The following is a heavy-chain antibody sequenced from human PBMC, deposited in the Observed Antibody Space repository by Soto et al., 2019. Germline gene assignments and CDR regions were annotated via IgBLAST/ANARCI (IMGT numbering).Heavy chain of an antibody. Sequence: QVRLVQSGAEVKKPGASVRVSCEASGYRFTAYYIHWVRQAPGQGLEWMGRMNLDTGGTTYAQKFQGRVTMTRDTSINTAYMEVSSLKSDDTAIYYCARDGNFAFRGYSFAFDFWGQGTLVTVSS. CDR2: MNLDTGGT. CDR3: ARDGNFAFRGYSFAFDF. J-gene: IGHJ4*02. CDR1: GYRFTAYY. V-gene: IGHV1-2*06. D-gene: IGHD5-18*01.